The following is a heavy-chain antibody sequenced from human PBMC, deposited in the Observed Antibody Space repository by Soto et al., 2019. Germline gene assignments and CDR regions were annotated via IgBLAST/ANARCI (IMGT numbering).Heavy chain of an antibody. V-gene: IGHV3-33*01. CDR2: IWYDGSNK. CDR1: GFTFSSYG. CDR3: ARDHRSQLSSLDY. J-gene: IGHJ4*02. Sequence: QVQLVESGGGVVQPGRSLRLSCAASGFTFSSYGMHWVRQAPGMGLEWVAVIWYDGSNKYYADSVKGRFTISRDNSKNTLYLQMNSLRAEDTAVYYCARDHRSQLSSLDYWGQGTLVTVSS. D-gene: IGHD3-16*02.